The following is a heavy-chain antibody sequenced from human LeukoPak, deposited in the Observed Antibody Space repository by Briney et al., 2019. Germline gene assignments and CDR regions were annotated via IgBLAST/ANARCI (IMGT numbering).Heavy chain of an antibody. J-gene: IGHJ4*02. CDR2: IGHSGST. D-gene: IGHD7-27*01. Sequence: SETLSLTCAVSGVSFNGYYWSWIRQPPGKGPEWIGEIGHSGSTSYNPSLNSRVTISLDTSKNQFFLKLNFVTAADTAIYYCTRTSPGVPLDVWGQGILVTVSS. CDR1: GVSFNGYY. V-gene: IGHV4-34*01. CDR3: TRTSPGVPLDV.